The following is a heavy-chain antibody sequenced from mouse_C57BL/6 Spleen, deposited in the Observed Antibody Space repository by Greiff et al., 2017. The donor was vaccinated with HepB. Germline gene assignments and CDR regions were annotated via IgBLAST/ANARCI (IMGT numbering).Heavy chain of an antibody. J-gene: IGHJ4*01. CDR2: ISSGSSII. CDR1: GFTFSDYG. V-gene: IGHV5-17*01. CDR3: ARLTHYYAMDY. Sequence: EVKLQESGGGLVKPGGSLKLSCAASGFTFSDYGMHWVRQAPEKGLEWVAYISSGSSIIYYADTVKGRFPISRDNAKNTLFLQMTSLRSEDTAMYYCARLTHYYAMDYWGQGTSVTVSS.